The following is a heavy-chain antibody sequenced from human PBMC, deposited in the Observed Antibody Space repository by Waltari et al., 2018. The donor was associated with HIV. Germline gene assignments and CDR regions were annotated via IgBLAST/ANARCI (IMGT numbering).Heavy chain of an antibody. CDR2: IKTKTDGGTV. CDR1: AFTYSHAW. V-gene: IGHV3-15*01. D-gene: IGHD3-10*02. J-gene: IGHJ4*02. Sequence: VQLVESGGGVGKQGGSLNFSCVGSAFTYSHAWMSVGRQAPGEVREWVGHIKTKTDGGTVDYAAPVTGRFTISRDDSQSTLYLEINSLKTEDTAVYYCTTIQFYYVFEFWGQGTLVTVAS. CDR3: TTIQFYYVFEF.